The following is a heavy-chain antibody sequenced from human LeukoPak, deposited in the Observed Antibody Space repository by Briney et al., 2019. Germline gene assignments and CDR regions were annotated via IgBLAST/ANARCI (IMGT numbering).Heavy chain of an antibody. CDR2: ITSSSSKI. CDR1: GFLFNSHH. CDR3: AKEAQAIAAASSFDY. Sequence: PGGSLRLSCAASGFLFNSHHMNWVRQAPGKGLEWISCITSSSSKIYYADSVEGRFTISRDNSKNTLYLQMNSLRAEDTAVYYCAKEAQAIAAASSFDYWGQGTLVTVSS. V-gene: IGHV3-48*01. D-gene: IGHD6-13*01. J-gene: IGHJ4*02.